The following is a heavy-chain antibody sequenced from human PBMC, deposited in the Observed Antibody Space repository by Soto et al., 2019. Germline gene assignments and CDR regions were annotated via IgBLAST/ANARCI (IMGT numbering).Heavy chain of an antibody. Sequence: GGSLRLSCAASGFTFSSYAMHWVRQAPGKGLEWVAVISYDGSNKYYADSVKGRFTISRDNSKNTLYLQMNSLRAEDTAVYYCARDKKQLWLHTLDYWGQGTLVTVSS. V-gene: IGHV3-30-3*01. CDR2: ISYDGSNK. CDR1: GFTFSSYA. D-gene: IGHD5-18*01. J-gene: IGHJ4*02. CDR3: ARDKKQLWLHTLDY.